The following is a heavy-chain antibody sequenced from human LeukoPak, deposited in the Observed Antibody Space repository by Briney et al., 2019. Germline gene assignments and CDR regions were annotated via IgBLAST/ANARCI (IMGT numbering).Heavy chain of an antibody. J-gene: IGHJ4*02. V-gene: IGHV3-21*04. CDR2: ISSSSSYI. D-gene: IGHD6-13*01. CDR3: ATSPASSCLDY. Sequence: GGSLRLSCAASGFTFSSYAMSWVRQAPGKGLEWVSSISSSSSYIYYADSVKGRFTISRDNSKNTLYLQMNSLRAEDTAVYYCATSPASSCLDYWGQGTLVTVSS. CDR1: GFTFSSYA.